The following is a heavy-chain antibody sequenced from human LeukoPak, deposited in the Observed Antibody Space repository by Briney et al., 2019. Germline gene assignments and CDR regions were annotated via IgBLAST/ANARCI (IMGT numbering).Heavy chain of an antibody. CDR2: ISYDGSNK. J-gene: IGHJ5*02. CDR1: GFTCSSYA. D-gene: IGHD6-13*01. CDR3: LIIGIAAAGDWFDP. V-gene: IGHV3-30-3*01. Sequence: PGGSLRLSCAASGFTCSSYAMHWVRQAPGKGLEWVAVISYDGSNKYYADSVKGRFTISRDNSKNTLYLQMNSLRAEDTAVYYCLIIGIAAAGDWFDPWGQGTLVTVSS.